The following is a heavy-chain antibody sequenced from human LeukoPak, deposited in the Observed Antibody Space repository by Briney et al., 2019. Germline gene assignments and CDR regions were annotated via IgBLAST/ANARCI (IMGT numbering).Heavy chain of an antibody. V-gene: IGHV1-18*01. CDR3: ARGPDSSGYYLKY. Sequence: ASVKVSCKASGYTFTNYGVSWVRQAPGQGLEWMGWISGYNGNTNYAQNFQGRFTMTTDTSTNTAYMELRSLRFDDTAVYYCARGPDSSGYYLKYWGQGTLVTVSS. D-gene: IGHD3-22*01. J-gene: IGHJ4*02. CDR1: GYTFTNYG. CDR2: ISGYNGNT.